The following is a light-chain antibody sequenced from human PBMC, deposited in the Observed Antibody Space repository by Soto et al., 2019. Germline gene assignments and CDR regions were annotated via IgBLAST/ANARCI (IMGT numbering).Light chain of an antibody. V-gene: IGKV3-15*01. CDR1: QSVSGN. J-gene: IGKJ4*01. CDR2: DTS. Sequence: EVVMTQSPATLSVSPWERATLSCSASQSVSGNLAWYQQKPGQAPRLLIYDTSTRATDIPARFSGSGSGTEFTLTISNLQSEDFAVYYCQQYNEWPPLTFGGGTKVDIK. CDR3: QQYNEWPPLT.